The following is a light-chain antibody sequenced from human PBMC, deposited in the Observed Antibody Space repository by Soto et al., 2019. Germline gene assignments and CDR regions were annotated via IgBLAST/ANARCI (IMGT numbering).Light chain of an antibody. J-gene: IGKJ1*01. V-gene: IGKV1-9*01. CDR1: QDIASY. CDR2: AAS. CDR3: QQINNYPLT. Sequence: DIQLTQSPSFLSASVGDRVIITCRASQDIASYLAWYQQKPGKAPKLLIYAASTLESGVPSRFSGSGSGTEFTLTISSLQTEDFATYYCQQINNYPLTFGQGTKVEIK.